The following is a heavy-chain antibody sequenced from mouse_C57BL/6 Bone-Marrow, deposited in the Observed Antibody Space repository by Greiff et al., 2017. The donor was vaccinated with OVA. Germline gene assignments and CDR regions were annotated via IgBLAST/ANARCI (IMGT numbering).Heavy chain of an antibody. D-gene: IGHD2-5*01. CDR1: GYTFTSYW. V-gene: IGHV1-50*01. CDR3: ARPSYSNFYYAMDY. Sequence: QVQLKQPGAELVKPGASVKLSCKASGYTFTSYWMQWVKQRPGQGLEWIGEIDPSDSYTNYNQKFKGKATLTVDTSSSTAYMQLSSLTSEDSAVYYCARPSYSNFYYAMDYWGQGTSVTVSS. CDR2: IDPSDSYT. J-gene: IGHJ4*01.